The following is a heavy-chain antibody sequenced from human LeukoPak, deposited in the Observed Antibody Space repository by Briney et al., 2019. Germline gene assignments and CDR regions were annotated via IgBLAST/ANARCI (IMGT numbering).Heavy chain of an antibody. J-gene: IGHJ4*02. CDR2: IYPGDSDT. CDR1: GYSFTSYW. Sequence: GEALKISCKGSGYSFTSYWIGWGRQMPGKGGEWMGIIYPGDSDTRYSPSFQGQVTISADKSISTAYLQWSSLKASDTAMYYCARTTVTTGDFDYWGQGTLVTVSS. V-gene: IGHV5-51*01. D-gene: IGHD4-17*01. CDR3: ARTTVTTGDFDY.